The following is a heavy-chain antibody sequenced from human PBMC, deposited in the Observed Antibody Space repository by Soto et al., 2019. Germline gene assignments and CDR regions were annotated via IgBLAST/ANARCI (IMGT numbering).Heavy chain of an antibody. CDR2: IYHSGST. D-gene: IGHD6-13*01. V-gene: IGHV4-4*02. J-gene: IGHJ4*02. CDR1: GGSISSSSW. CDR3: ARETYSSSWYYFDY. Sequence: SETLSLTCAVSGGSISSSSWWSWVRQPPGKGLEWIGEIYHSGSTNYNPSLKSRVTISVDKSKNQFSLKLSSVTAADTAVYYCARETYSSSWYYFDYWGQGTLVTVSS.